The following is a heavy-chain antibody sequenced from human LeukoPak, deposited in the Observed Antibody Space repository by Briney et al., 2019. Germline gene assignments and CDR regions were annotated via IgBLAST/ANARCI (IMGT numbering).Heavy chain of an antibody. CDR2: INPNSGDT. J-gene: IGHJ4*02. CDR3: ARDLGSSWNYYFDY. V-gene: IGHV1-2*02. CDR1: GYSFTGYY. D-gene: IGHD6-13*01. Sequence: ASVKVSCKASGYSFTGYYMHWVRQAPGQGLEWMGWINPNSGDTKYAQKFQGRVTMTRDTSISTAYMELRSLRSDDTAVYYCARDLGSSWNYYFDYWGQGTLVTVSS.